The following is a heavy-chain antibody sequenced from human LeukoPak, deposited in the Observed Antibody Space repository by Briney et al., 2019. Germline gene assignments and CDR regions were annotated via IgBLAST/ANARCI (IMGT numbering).Heavy chain of an antibody. CDR3: ARGHYDFWSGYYGPPDY. Sequence: KASQTLSLTCTVSGGSISSGDYYWSWIRQPPGKGLEWIGYIYYSGSTYYNPSLKSRVTISVDTSKNQFSLKLSSVTAADTAVYYCARGHYDFWSGYYGPPDYWGQGTLVTVSS. D-gene: IGHD3-3*01. CDR1: GGSISSGDYY. V-gene: IGHV4-30-4*01. CDR2: IYYSGST. J-gene: IGHJ4*02.